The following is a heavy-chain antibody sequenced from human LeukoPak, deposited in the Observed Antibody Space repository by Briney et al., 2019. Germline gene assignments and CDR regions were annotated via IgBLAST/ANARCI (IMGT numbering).Heavy chain of an antibody. CDR1: GFTFSSYA. Sequence: GGSLRLSCAASGFTFSSYAMSWVRQAPGKGLEWVSAISANGAGTYYADSVKGRFTISRDNSKNTLFMQMISPRAEDTAVYYCTTVWPYSSGWYYFDYWGQGTLVTVSS. D-gene: IGHD6-19*01. V-gene: IGHV3-23*01. J-gene: IGHJ4*02. CDR3: TTVWPYSSGWYYFDY. CDR2: ISANGAGT.